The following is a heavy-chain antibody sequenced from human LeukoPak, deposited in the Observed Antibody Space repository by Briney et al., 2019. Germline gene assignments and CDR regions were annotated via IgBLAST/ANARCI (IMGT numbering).Heavy chain of an antibody. V-gene: IGHV3-23*01. CDR1: GFTFSSYW. J-gene: IGHJ4*02. CDR2: ISGSGGST. D-gene: IGHD3-10*01. CDR3: AKVRSPGSGSYFLFFDY. Sequence: GGSLRLSCAASGFTFSSYWMSWVRQAPGKGLEWVSAISGSGGSTYYADSVKGRFTISRDNSKNTLYLQMNSLRAEDTAVYYCAKVRSPGSGSYFLFFDYWGQGTLVTVSS.